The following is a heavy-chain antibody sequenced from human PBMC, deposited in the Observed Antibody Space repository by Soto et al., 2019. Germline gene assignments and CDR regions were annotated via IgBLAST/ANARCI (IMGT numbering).Heavy chain of an antibody. CDR2: IIPIFGTA. Sequence: ASVKVSCKASGGTFSSYAISWVRQAPGQGLEWMGGIIPIFGTANYAQKFQGRVTITADESTSTAYMELSSLRSEDTAVYYCARDLIAVDYRKNNWFDPWGQGTLVTVSS. V-gene: IGHV1-69*13. D-gene: IGHD6-19*01. CDR1: GGTFSSYA. J-gene: IGHJ5*02. CDR3: ARDLIAVDYRKNNWFDP.